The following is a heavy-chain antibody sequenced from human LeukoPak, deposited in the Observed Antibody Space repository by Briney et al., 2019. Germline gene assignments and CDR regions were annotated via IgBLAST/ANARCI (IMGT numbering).Heavy chain of an antibody. CDR1: GGTFSSYA. D-gene: IGHD2-2*01. J-gene: IGHJ6*02. Sequence: SVTVSCKASGGTFSSYAISWVRQAPGQGLEWMGGIIPIFGTANYAQKFQGRVTITADESTSTAYMELSSLRSEDTAVYYCARGRDIVVVPAAIPISYGMDVWGQGTTVTVSS. V-gene: IGHV1-69*13. CDR2: IIPIFGTA. CDR3: ARGRDIVVVPAAIPISYGMDV.